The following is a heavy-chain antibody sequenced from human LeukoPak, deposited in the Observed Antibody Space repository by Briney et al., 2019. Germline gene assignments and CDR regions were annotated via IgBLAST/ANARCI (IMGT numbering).Heavy chain of an antibody. Sequence: GGSLRLSCAASGFIVSSNYMSWVRRAPGKGLECVSVIYSGGSTYYADSVKGRFTISRDNSKNTLYLQMNSLRAEDTAVYYCARSTKHGAGGYYFDYWGQGTLVTVSS. D-gene: IGHD1-26*01. J-gene: IGHJ4*02. V-gene: IGHV3-53*01. CDR2: IYSGGST. CDR3: ARSTKHGAGGYYFDY. CDR1: GFIVSSNY.